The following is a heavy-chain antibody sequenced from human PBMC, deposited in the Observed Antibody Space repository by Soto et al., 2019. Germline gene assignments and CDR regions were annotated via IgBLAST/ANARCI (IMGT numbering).Heavy chain of an antibody. CDR3: TRDAKYYDILTGYFVNDY. D-gene: IGHD3-9*01. CDR1: GYTFSNFG. V-gene: IGHV1-18*01. Sequence: QVQLVQSGAEVKKPGASVKVSCKASGYTFSNFGISWVRQAPGQGLDWLGWISTDNVNTKYAESLQDRVTVTTDTATTTAYMELRSLRSDDTAVYYCTRDAKYYDILTGYFVNDYWGQGTLVTVSS. J-gene: IGHJ4*02. CDR2: ISTDNVNT.